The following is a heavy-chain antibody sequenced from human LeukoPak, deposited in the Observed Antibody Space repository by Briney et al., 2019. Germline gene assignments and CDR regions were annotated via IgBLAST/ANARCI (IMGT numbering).Heavy chain of an antibody. Sequence: GGSLRLSCAASGFTFSSYAMSWVRQAPGKGLEGVSAISGSGGSTYYADSVKGRFTISRDNSKNTLYLQMNSLRAEDTAVYYCAKDLRVLGDAFDIWGQGTMVTVSS. J-gene: IGHJ3*02. CDR3: AKDLRVLGDAFDI. CDR1: GFTFSSYA. D-gene: IGHD3-3*02. CDR2: ISGSGGST. V-gene: IGHV3-23*01.